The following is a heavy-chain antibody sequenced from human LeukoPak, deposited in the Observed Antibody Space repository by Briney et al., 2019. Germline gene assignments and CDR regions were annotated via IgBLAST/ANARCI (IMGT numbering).Heavy chain of an antibody. CDR3: ARVRDGSWTWDY. CDR2: IYSGGST. CDR1: GFTVSSNY. D-gene: IGHD6-13*01. J-gene: IGHJ4*02. V-gene: IGHV3-66*01. Sequence: GGSLRLSCAASGFTVSSNYMSWVRQAPGKGLEWVSVIYSGGSTYYADSVKGRFTISRDNSKNTLYLQMNSLRAEDAAVYYCARVRDGSWTWDYWGQGTLVTVSS.